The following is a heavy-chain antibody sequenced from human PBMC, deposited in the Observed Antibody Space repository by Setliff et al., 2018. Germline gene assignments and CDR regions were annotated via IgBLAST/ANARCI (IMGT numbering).Heavy chain of an antibody. CDR1: GGSVSPYF. J-gene: IGHJ6*02. D-gene: IGHD5-18*01. V-gene: IGHV4-59*02. Sequence: SETLPLTCTVSGGSVSPYFWSWIRQPPGKGLQWIGYIYHNGNTNFNPSLKSRVNMSIDTSKNQFALNLKSVTAADTAVYYCARDRTAYSYGLDVWGQGTTVTVSS. CDR2: IYHNGNT. CDR3: ARDRTAYSYGLDV.